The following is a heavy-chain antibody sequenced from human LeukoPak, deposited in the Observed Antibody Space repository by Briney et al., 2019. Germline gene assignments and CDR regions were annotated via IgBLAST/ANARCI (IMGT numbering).Heavy chain of an antibody. CDR2: ISSNGGST. CDR1: GFTFSSYE. V-gene: IGHV3-64D*09. D-gene: IGHD5-18*01. J-gene: IGHJ5*02. Sequence: GGSLRLSCAASGFTFSSYEMNWVRQAPGKGLEYVSAISSNGGSTYYADSVKGRFTISRDNSKNTLYLQMSSLRAEDTAVYYCAKETDTAMVTNWFDPWGQGTLVTVSS. CDR3: AKETDTAMVTNWFDP.